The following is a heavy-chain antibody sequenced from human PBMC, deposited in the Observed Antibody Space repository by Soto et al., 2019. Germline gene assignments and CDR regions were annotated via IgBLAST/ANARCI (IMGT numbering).Heavy chain of an antibody. CDR1: GYEFTNYW. CDR2: IDPSDSYT. Sequence: GESLKISCEGSGYEFTNYWINWVRQMPGKGLEWMGRIDPSDSYTNYNPSFQGHVTFMVDKSLSTAYVQWSSLKASDTAMYFCERQGGDGYHIDYWGQGTLVTVSS. J-gene: IGHJ4*02. D-gene: IGHD3-16*01. CDR3: ERQGGDGYHIDY. V-gene: IGHV5-10-1*01.